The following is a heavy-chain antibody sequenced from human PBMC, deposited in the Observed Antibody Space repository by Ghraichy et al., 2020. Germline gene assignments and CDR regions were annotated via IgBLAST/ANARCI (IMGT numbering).Heavy chain of an antibody. V-gene: IGHV3-7*01. CDR1: GFTFSSYW. CDR3: ARVVQDIVVVVADEPYYYGMDV. D-gene: IGHD2-15*01. CDR2: IKQDGSEK. J-gene: IGHJ6*02. Sequence: GESLNISCAASGFTFSSYWMSWVRQAPGKGLEWVANIKQDGSEKYYVDSVKGRFTISRDNAKNSLYLQMNSLRAEDTAVYYCARVVQDIVVVVADEPYYYGMDVWGQGTTVTVSS.